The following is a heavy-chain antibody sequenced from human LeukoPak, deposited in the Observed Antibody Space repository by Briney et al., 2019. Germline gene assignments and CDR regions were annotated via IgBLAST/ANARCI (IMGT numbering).Heavy chain of an antibody. V-gene: IGHV4-59*01. CDR3: ARDSADILTGDNWFDP. CDR2: IYYSGST. CDR1: GGSISSYY. J-gene: IGHJ5*02. Sequence: SETLSLTCTGSGGSISSYYWSWIRQPPGKGLEWIGYIYYSGSTNYNPSLKSRVTISVDTSKNQFSLKLSSVTAADTAVYYCARDSADILTGDNWFDPWGQGTLVTVSS. D-gene: IGHD3-9*01.